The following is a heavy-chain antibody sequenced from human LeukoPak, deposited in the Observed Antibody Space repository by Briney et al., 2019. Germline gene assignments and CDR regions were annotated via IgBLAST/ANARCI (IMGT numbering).Heavy chain of an antibody. CDR3: ARRGLYYDYVWGSYRYTGVFDY. V-gene: IGHV4-34*01. D-gene: IGHD3-16*02. CDR1: GGSFSGYY. CDR2: INHSGST. J-gene: IGHJ4*02. Sequence: PSETLSLTCAVYGGSFSGYYWSWIRQPPGKGLEWIGEINHSGSTNYNPSLKSRVTISVDTSKNQFSLKLSSVTAADTAVYYCARRGLYYDYVWGSYRYTGVFDYWGQGTLVTVSS.